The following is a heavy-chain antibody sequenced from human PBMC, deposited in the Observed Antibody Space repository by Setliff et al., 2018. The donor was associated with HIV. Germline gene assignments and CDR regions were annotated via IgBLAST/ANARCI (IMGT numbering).Heavy chain of an antibody. CDR3: TTDPRD. V-gene: IGHV3-73*01. Sequence: GGSLRLSCAASGFSNSALHWVRQAPGKGLEWVGRIRSKANNYATEYGASVKGRFIISRDDSKNMAYLQMNSLRTEDTAIYYCTTDPRDWGQGTLVTVSS. J-gene: IGHJ4*02. CDR2: IRSKANNYAT. CDR1: GFSNSA.